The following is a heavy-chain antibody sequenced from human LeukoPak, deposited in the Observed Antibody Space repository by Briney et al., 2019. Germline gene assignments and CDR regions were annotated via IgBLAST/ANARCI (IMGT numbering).Heavy chain of an antibody. CDR2: IKQDGSEK. J-gene: IGHJ4*02. Sequence: GGSLRLSCSTSGVTFSSYWMSWVRQAPGKGLECVANIKQDGSEKYYVESVKGRFSISRDNAKNSLYLQMNSLRAEDTAVYYCARGSGSYGSYFDYWGQGTPVTVSS. V-gene: IGHV3-7*01. CDR3: ARGSGSYGSYFDY. D-gene: IGHD5-18*01. CDR1: GVTFSSYW.